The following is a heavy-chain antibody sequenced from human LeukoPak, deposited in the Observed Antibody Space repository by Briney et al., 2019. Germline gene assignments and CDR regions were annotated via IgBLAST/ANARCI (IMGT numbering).Heavy chain of an antibody. J-gene: IGHJ4*02. Sequence: PGGSLRLSCAASGFTFTSHWMSWVRQAPGKGLEWVANINQDGGEKYFLDSVKGRFTISRDNAKNTLYLQMNSLRAEDTAVYYCARVSSSSWWALDYWGQGTLVTVSS. V-gene: IGHV3-7*01. CDR3: ARVSSSSWWALDY. D-gene: IGHD6-13*01. CDR1: GFTFTSHW. CDR2: INQDGGEK.